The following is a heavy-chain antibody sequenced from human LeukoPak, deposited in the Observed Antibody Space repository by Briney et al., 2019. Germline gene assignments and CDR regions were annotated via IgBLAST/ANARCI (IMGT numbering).Heavy chain of an antibody. D-gene: IGHD6-13*01. CDR3: AREQPIAAAGVFDY. CDR2: ISSSSSYI. Sequence: GRSLRLSCAASGFTFSSYGMHWVRQAPGKGLEWVSSISSSSSYIYYADSVKGRFTISRDNAKNSLYLQMNSLRAEDTAVYYCAREQPIAAAGVFDYWGQGTLVTVSS. V-gene: IGHV3-21*01. J-gene: IGHJ4*02. CDR1: GFTFSSYG.